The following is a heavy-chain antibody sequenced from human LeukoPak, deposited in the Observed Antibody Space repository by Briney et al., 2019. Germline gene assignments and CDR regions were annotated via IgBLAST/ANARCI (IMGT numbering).Heavy chain of an antibody. Sequence: PGGSLRLSCAASGFTFSSYWMSWVRQAPGKGLEGVANINQDGSEKYYVDSVKGRFTISRDNAKNSLYLQMNSLRAEDTAVYYCAREAPDCSGGSCYSDRYYYGMDVWGQGTTVTVSS. CDR2: INQDGSEK. CDR1: GFTFSSYW. D-gene: IGHD2-15*01. J-gene: IGHJ6*02. V-gene: IGHV3-7*01. CDR3: AREAPDCSGGSCYSDRYYYGMDV.